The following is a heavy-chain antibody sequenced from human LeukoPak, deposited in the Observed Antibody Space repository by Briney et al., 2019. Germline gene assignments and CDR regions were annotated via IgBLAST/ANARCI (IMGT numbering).Heavy chain of an antibody. CDR2: IIPIFGTA. V-gene: IGHV1-69*06. CDR1: GGTFSSYA. D-gene: IGHD6-13*01. Sequence: SVKVSCKASGGTFSSYAISWVRQAPGQGLEWMGGIIPIFGTANYAQKFQGRVTITADKSTSTAYMELRSLRSDDTAVYYCARDQNAGYSSTQPDYWGQGTLVTVSS. CDR3: ARDQNAGYSSTQPDY. J-gene: IGHJ4*02.